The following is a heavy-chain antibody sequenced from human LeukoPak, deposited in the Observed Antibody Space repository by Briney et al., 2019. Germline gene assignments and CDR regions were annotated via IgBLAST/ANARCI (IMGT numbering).Heavy chain of an antibody. V-gene: IGHV3-23*01. J-gene: IGHJ4*02. CDR3: AKRGVVIRVILVGFHKEAYYFDS. CDR2: ISGSGGGT. Sequence: GGSLRLSCAASGFTFSNHGMHWVRQAPGKGLEWVAGISGSGGGTNYADSVKGRFTISRDNPKNTLYLQMNALRAEDTAVYFCAKRGVVIRVILVGFHKEAYYFDSWGQGALVTVSS. CDR1: GFTFSNHG. D-gene: IGHD3-10*01.